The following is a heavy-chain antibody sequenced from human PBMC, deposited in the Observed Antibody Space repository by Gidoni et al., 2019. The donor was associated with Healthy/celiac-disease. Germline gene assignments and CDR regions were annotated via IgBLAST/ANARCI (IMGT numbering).Heavy chain of an antibody. CDR3: AKDRDNWNSGYYGMDV. CDR1: GFTFSSYG. J-gene: IGHJ6*02. Sequence: QVQLVESGGGVVQPGRSLRLSCAASGFTFSSYGMHWVRQAPGKGLEWVAVISYDGSNKYYADSVKGRFTISRDNSKNTLYLQMNSLRAEDTAVYYCAKDRDNWNSGYYGMDVWGQGTTVTVSS. CDR2: ISYDGSNK. V-gene: IGHV3-30*18. D-gene: IGHD1-20*01.